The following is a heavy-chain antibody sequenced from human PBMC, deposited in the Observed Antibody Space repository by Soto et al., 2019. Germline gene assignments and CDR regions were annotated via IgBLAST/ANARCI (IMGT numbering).Heavy chain of an antibody. Sequence: SQTLSLTXAISGDSVSTNSAAWNWIRQSPSRGLEWLGRTYYRSKWYNDYAVSVKSRITIEPDTSKNTLYLQMSSLRPEDTAVYYCVKDHGTAMVRGGLDSWGQGALVTVSS. V-gene: IGHV6-1*01. CDR3: VKDHGTAMVRGGLDS. CDR2: TYYRSKWYN. CDR1: GDSVSTNSAA. D-gene: IGHD3-10*01. J-gene: IGHJ4*02.